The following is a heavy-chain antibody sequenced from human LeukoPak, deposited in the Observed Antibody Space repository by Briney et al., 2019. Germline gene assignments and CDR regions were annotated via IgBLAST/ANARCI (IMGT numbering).Heavy chain of an antibody. J-gene: IGHJ3*01. Sequence: GGSLRLSWAASGFHFSTHGMNWVRQAPGKGLEWVSGISPPGDITYYADSVMGRFTISRDNRKNTVSLQMNSLRAEDTALYYCVRDLDWGAFDVWGQGTMVTVSS. CDR3: VRDLDWGAFDV. CDR1: GFHFSTHG. CDR2: ISPPGDIT. D-gene: IGHD3/OR15-3a*01. V-gene: IGHV3-23*01.